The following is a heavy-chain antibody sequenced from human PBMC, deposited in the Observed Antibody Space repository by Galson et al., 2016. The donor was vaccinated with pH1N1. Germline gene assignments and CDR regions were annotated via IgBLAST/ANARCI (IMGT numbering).Heavy chain of an antibody. D-gene: IGHD1-26*01. CDR1: ADSFSSSNYY. J-gene: IGHJ4*02. CDR2: IYYSGNT. V-gene: IGHV4-39*01. CDR3: ARGPGVGAIDY. Sequence: SETLSLTCTVSADSFSSSNYYWGWVRQPPGKGLEWIGSIYYSGNTYYKSSLKSRVTLSVHTSKNQFSLNLTSVTAADTAVYYCARGPGVGAIDYWGQGTLVTVSS.